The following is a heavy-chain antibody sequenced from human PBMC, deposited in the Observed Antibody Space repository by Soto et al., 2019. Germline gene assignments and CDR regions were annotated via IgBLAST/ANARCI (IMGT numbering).Heavy chain of an antibody. CDR3: TTRRQLSSTSPDV. D-gene: IGHD2-2*01. V-gene: IGHV3-73*01. CDR1: GFTFSGSA. Sequence: GGSLRLSCAASGFTFSGSAMHWVRQASGKGLEWVGRIRSKANSYATAYAASVKGRFTISRDDSKNTAYLQMNSLKTEDTAVYYCTTRRQLSSTSPDVWGKGTKVTVSS. J-gene: IGHJ6*04. CDR2: IRSKANSYAT.